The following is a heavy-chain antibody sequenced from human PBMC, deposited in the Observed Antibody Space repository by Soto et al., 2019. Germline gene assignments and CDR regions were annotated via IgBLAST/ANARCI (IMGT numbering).Heavy chain of an antibody. Sequence: SETLSLTCTVSGASMSSGGYYWTWIRQTPGKGLQWIGQINHSGSSIYNPSLKNRVTISTMSNNKFSLELSSVTAADTAVYYCTRGLFSGSSYSGSWYYFDSWGQGTMVTISS. CDR3: TRGLFSGSSYSGSWYYFDS. J-gene: IGHJ4*02. D-gene: IGHD1-26*01. CDR2: INHSGSS. V-gene: IGHV4-39*07. CDR1: GASMSSGGYY.